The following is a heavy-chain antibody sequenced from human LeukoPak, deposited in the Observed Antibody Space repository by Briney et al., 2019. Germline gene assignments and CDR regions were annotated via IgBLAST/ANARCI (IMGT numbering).Heavy chain of an antibody. CDR3: ASFGRRDGYNPYYSDY. CDR2: IYYSGST. J-gene: IGHJ4*02. Sequence: PSETLSLTCAVSGGSINSYYWTWIRQPPGKGLEWIGYIYYSGSTNYNPSLKSRVTITVDTSKNQFSLKLSSVTAADTAVYYCASFGRRDGYNPYYSDYWGQGSLVTVSS. CDR1: GGSINSYY. V-gene: IGHV4-59*08. D-gene: IGHD5-24*01.